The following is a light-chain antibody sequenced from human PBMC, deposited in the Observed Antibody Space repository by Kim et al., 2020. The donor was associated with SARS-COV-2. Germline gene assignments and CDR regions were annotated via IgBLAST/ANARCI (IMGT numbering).Light chain of an antibody. Sequence: AAGKPATITCGGDDIGTKSVHWYQQKPGQAPVLVIYYDTDRPSGIPERFSASNSGNTATLTVSRVEAGDEADYYCQVWDSGSDQWVFGGGTQLTVL. CDR1: DIGTKS. V-gene: IGLV3-21*04. CDR3: QVWDSGSDQWV. J-gene: IGLJ3*02. CDR2: YDT.